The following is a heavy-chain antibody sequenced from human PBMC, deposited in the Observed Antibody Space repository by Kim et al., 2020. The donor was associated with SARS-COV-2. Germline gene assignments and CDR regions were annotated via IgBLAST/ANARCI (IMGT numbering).Heavy chain of an antibody. CDR3: TTVAYSSSWYSYYYGMDV. Sequence: GGSLRLSCAASGFTFSNAWMSWVRQAPGKGLEWVGRIKSKTDGGTTDYAAPVKGRFTISRDDSKNTLYLQMNSLKTEDTAVYYCTTVAYSSSWYSYYYGMDVWGQGTTVTVSS. CDR1: GFTFSNAW. CDR2: IKSKTDGGTT. V-gene: IGHV3-15*01. D-gene: IGHD6-13*01. J-gene: IGHJ6*02.